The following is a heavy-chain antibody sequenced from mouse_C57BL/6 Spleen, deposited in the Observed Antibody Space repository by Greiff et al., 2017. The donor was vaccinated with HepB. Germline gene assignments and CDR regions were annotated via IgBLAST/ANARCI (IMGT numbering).Heavy chain of an antibody. D-gene: IGHD2-3*01. CDR1: GFTFSSYA. CDR3: ARVMREYAMDY. J-gene: IGHJ4*01. CDR2: ISDGGSYT. V-gene: IGHV5-4*01. Sequence: EVHLVESGGGLVKPGGSLKLSCAASGFTFSSYAMSWVRQTPEKRLEWVATISDGGSYTYYPDNVKGRFTISRDNAKNNLYLQMSHLKSEDTAMYYCARVMREYAMDYWGQGTSVTVSS.